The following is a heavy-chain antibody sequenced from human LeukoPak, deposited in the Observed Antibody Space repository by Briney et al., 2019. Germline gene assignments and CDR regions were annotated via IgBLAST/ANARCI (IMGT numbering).Heavy chain of an antibody. V-gene: IGHV3-23*01. CDR3: AKGMLGYCSSSSCYVAFDY. CDR1: GFTFSSYA. CDR2: ISGSGGST. D-gene: IGHD2-2*01. Sequence: GGSLRLSCAASGFTFSSYAMSWVRQAPGKGLEWASAISGSGGSTYYADSVKGRFTISRDNSKNTLYLQMNSLRAEDTAVYYCAKGMLGYCSSSSCYVAFDYWGQGTLVTVSS. J-gene: IGHJ4*02.